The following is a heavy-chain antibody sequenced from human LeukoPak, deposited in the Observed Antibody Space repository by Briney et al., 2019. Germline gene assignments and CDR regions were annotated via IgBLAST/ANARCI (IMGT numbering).Heavy chain of an antibody. CDR2: ISWNSGGI. CDR1: GFTFDDYA. CDR3: AKDNCGGDCYSIDL. Sequence: GGSLRLSCAASGFTFDDYAMHWVRQAPGKGLEWVSGISWNSGGIGYADSVKGRFTISRDNAKDSLYLQMNSLRAEDTALYYCAKDNCGGDCYSIDLWGRGTLVTVSS. V-gene: IGHV3-9*01. D-gene: IGHD2-21*02. J-gene: IGHJ2*01.